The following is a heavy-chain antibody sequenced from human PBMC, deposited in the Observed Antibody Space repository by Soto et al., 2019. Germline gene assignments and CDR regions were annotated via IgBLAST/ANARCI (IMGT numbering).Heavy chain of an antibody. J-gene: IGHJ4*02. CDR1: GGSISSGGYY. CDR3: ARGIGPQGDQLLWEYFDY. D-gene: IGHD2-2*01. Sequence: QVQLQESGPGLVKPSQTLSLTCTVSGGSISSGGYYWSWIRQHPGKGLEWIGYIYYSGSTYYNPSLKSRVTISVDTSKNQFSLKLSSVTAADTAVYYCARGIGPQGDQLLWEYFDYWGQGTLVTVSS. CDR2: IYYSGST. V-gene: IGHV4-31*03.